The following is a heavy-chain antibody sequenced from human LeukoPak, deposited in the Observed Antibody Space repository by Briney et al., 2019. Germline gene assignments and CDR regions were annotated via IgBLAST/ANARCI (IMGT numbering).Heavy chain of an antibody. J-gene: IGHJ3*02. Sequence: SETLSLTCTVSGASISNYYWSWIRQPPGKGLEWIGYIYYSVSTNYNPSLKSRVTISIDTSKNQFSLKLSSVTAADTAVYYCARDLPRSGRDAFDIWGQGTMVTVSS. CDR3: ARDLPRSGRDAFDI. CDR2: IYYSVST. V-gene: IGHV4-59*01. CDR1: GASISNYY. D-gene: IGHD3-10*01.